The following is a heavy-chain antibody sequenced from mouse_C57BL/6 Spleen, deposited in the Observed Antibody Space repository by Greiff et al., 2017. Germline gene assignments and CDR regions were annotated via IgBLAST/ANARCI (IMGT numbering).Heavy chain of an antibody. CDR2: IDPSDSNT. V-gene: IGHV1-50*01. Sequence: QVQLQQPGAELVKPGASVKLSCKASGYTFTSYWMQWVKQRPGQGLEWIGEIDPSDSNTNYNQKFKGKATLTVDTSSSTAYMQLSSLTSEDSAVYYCARTDGDYAMDYWGQGTSVTVSS. CDR3: ARTDGDYAMDY. CDR1: GYTFTSYW. J-gene: IGHJ4*01.